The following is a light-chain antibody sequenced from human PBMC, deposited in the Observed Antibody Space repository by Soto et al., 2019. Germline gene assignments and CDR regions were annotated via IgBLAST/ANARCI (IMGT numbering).Light chain of an antibody. CDR2: QDS. CDR3: QAWDSSTYV. V-gene: IGLV3-1*01. J-gene: IGLJ1*01. CDR1: KLGDKY. Sequence: ELTQPPSVSVSPGQTASITCSGDKLGDKYACWYQQKPGQSPVLVIYQDSKRPSGIPERFSGSNSGNTATLTISGTQAMDEADYYCQAWDSSTYVFGTGTKLTVL.